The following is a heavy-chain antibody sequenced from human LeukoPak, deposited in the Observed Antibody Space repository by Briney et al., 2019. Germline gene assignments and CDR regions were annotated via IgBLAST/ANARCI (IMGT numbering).Heavy chain of an antibody. CDR1: GGTFISYA. Sequence: SVKVSCKASGGTFISYAISWVRQAPGQGLEWMGRIIPILGIANYAQKFQGRVTITADKSTSTAYMELSSLRSEDTAVYYCARDISYYGSGSYYPYYWGQGTLVTVSS. CDR3: ARDISYYGSGSYYPYY. J-gene: IGHJ4*02. V-gene: IGHV1-69*04. D-gene: IGHD3-10*01. CDR2: IIPILGIA.